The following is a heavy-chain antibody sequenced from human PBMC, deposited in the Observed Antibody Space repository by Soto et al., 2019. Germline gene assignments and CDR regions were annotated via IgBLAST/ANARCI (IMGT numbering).Heavy chain of an antibody. CDR3: ARGFCTSATCFVGDF. J-gene: IGHJ4*02. D-gene: IGHD2-8*01. V-gene: IGHV1-46*01. CDR1: GYTFTSNY. CDR2: INPTGGST. Sequence: QVHLVQSGAEVKKPGASVKISCTSSGYTFTSNYLHWVRQAPGQGLEWMGMINPTGGSTNYAQRFRGRVTMTMDTSSSTVYMELSDLRSEDTAMYYCARGFCTSATCFVGDFWGQGTLVTFSS.